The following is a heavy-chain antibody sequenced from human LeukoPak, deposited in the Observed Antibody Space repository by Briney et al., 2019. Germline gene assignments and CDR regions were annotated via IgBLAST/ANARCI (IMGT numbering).Heavy chain of an antibody. J-gene: IGHJ4*02. CDR2: ISSNGNNK. CDR3: AREMARGVVPDY. Sequence: GMSLGLSCAASGFTFSSYAMYWVRQAPGKGLEWVAVISSNGNNKYYADSVKGRFTISRDTSKNTLYLQMNSLRGEDTAVYYCAREMARGVVPDYWGQGTLVTVSS. D-gene: IGHD3-10*01. V-gene: IGHV3-30-3*01. CDR1: GFTFSSYA.